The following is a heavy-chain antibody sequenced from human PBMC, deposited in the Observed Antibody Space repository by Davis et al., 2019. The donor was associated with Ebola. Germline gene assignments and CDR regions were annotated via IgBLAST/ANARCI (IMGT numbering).Heavy chain of an antibody. V-gene: IGHV3-21*01. CDR2: ISSSSSYI. J-gene: IGHJ4*02. Sequence: GGSLRLSCAASGFSVSGNYMSWVRQAPGKGLEWVSSISSSSSYIYYADSVKGRFTISRDNAKNPLYLQMNSLRAEDTAVYYCARDRGYSYGDLDYWGQGTLVTVSS. CDR1: GFSVSGNY. CDR3: ARDRGYSYGDLDY. D-gene: IGHD5-18*01.